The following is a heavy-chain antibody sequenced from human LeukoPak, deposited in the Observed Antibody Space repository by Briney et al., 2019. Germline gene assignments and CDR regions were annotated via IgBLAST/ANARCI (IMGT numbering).Heavy chain of an antibody. J-gene: IGHJ4*02. CDR1: GFTFSSYA. Sequence: GGSLRLSCAASGFTFSSYAMSWVRQAPGKGLEWVSDIKDADAKPSYADSVRGRFTISRDNSKNTVYLEMNSLRAEDTALYYCAKVGDRINSGDYWGQGTLVTVSS. CDR3: AKVGDRINSGDY. V-gene: IGHV3-23*01. D-gene: IGHD3-10*01. CDR2: IKDADAKP.